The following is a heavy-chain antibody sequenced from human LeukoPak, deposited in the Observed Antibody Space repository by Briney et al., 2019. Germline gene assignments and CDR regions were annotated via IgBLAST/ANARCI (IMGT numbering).Heavy chain of an antibody. CDR3: AGTPMVRGAPGYFDY. D-gene: IGHD3-10*01. Sequence: SETLSLTCTVSGGSISTYYWSWIRQSPRKGLEWIGYIYDNTRTHYNPSPKSRVSMSMDTSKNQFSLKLTSVTAADTAVYYCAGTPMVRGAPGYFDYWGQGTLVTVSS. CDR2: IYDNTRT. CDR1: GGSISTYY. J-gene: IGHJ4*02. V-gene: IGHV4-59*12.